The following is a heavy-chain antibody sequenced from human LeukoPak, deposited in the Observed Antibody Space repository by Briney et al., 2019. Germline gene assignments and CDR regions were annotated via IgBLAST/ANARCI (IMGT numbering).Heavy chain of an antibody. Sequence: SETLSLTCAVYGGSFSGYYWSWIRQPPAKGLEWIGEINHSGSTNYNPSLKSRVTISVGTSKKQCSLKRGAVTAADTAVYYCARGWVTMVRGVIITDYYYYMDVWGKGTTVTVSS. CDR1: GGSFSGYY. CDR3: ARGWVTMVRGVIITDYYYYMDV. V-gene: IGHV4-34*01. CDR2: INHSGST. D-gene: IGHD3-10*01. J-gene: IGHJ6*03.